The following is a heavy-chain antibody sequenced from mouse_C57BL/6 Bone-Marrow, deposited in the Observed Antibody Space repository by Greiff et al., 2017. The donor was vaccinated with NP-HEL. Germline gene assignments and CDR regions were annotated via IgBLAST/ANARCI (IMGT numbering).Heavy chain of an antibody. CDR1: GYSFTGYF. Sequence: VQLKQSGPELVKPGDSVKISCKASGYSFTGYFMNWVMQSHGKSLEWIGRINPYNGDTFYNQKFKGKATLTVDKSSSTAHMERRSLTSEDSAVYYCAGGGGDFAYWGQGTLVTVSA. CDR2: INPYNGDT. J-gene: IGHJ3*01. V-gene: IGHV1-20*01. CDR3: AGGGGDFAY.